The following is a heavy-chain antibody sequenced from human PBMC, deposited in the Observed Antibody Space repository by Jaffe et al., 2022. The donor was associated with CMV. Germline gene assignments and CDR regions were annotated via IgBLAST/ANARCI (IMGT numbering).Heavy chain of an antibody. CDR2: IKEDGSEK. Sequence: EVQLVESGGGLVQPGGSLRLSCAASGFTFSRYWMTWVRQAPGKGLEWVANIKEDGSEKYYVDSVKGRFTISRDNAKMSMYLQMNSLRAEDTAVYYCARDYGYTYGAADQWGQGTLVTVSS. V-gene: IGHV3-7*01. J-gene: IGHJ4*02. CDR3: ARDYGYTYGAADQ. D-gene: IGHD5-18*01. CDR1: GFTFSRYW.